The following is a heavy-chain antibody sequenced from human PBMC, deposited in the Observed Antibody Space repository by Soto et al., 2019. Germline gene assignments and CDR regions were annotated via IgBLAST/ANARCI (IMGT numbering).Heavy chain of an antibody. CDR1: GGSISSSNW. CDR3: ARARKIAYGDYSSPWFDY. D-gene: IGHD4-17*01. CDR2: IYHSGST. V-gene: IGHV4-4*02. J-gene: IGHJ4*02. Sequence: QVQLQESGPGLVKPSGTLSLTCAVSGGSISSSNWWSWVRQPPGKGLEWIGEIYHSGSTNYNPSLKSRVTISVDKSKNQFSLKLSSVTAADTAVYYCARARKIAYGDYSSPWFDYWGQGTLVTVSS.